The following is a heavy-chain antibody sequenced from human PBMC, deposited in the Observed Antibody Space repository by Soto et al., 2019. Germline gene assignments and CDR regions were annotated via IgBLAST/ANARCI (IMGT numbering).Heavy chain of an antibody. CDR2: IGTAGDT. CDR3: ARVLAYYGMDV. D-gene: IGHD3-3*01. CDR1: GFTFSSYD. J-gene: IGHJ6*02. V-gene: IGHV3-13*01. Sequence: TVGSLSLSCAGSGFTFSSYDMHWVRQATGKGLEWVSAIGTAGDTYYPGSVKGRFTISRENAKNSLYLQMNSLRAGDTAVYYCARVLAYYGMDVWGQGTTVTVSS.